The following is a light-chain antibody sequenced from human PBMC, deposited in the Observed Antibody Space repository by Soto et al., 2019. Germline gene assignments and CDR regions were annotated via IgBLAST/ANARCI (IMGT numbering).Light chain of an antibody. CDR2: GAS. Sequence: EIVMTQSPATLSVSPGERATLSCRASQSVSSNLAWYQQKPGQAPRLLIYGASTRATGIPARFSGSGSGTEFTLTISRLEPEDFAVYYCQQYDNSLAFGGGTKVEIK. CDR1: QSVSSN. J-gene: IGKJ4*01. V-gene: IGKV3-15*01. CDR3: QQYDNSLA.